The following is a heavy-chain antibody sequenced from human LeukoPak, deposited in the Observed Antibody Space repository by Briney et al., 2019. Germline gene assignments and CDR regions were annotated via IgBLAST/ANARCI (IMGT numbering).Heavy chain of an antibody. J-gene: IGHJ4*02. V-gene: IGHV3-23*01. CDR3: VKESDNDYALDY. CDR1: GFTFSSYA. D-gene: IGHD4-17*01. Sequence: PGGSLRLSCAASGFTFSSYAMSWVRQAPGKGLEWVSAISGSGGSTYYVDSGKGRFTISRDNSKNTLYLQMNSLRAEDTAVYYCVKESDNDYALDYWGQGTLVTVSS. CDR2: ISGSGGST.